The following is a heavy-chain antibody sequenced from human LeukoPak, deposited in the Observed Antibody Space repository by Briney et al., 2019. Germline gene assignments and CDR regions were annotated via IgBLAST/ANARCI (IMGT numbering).Heavy chain of an antibody. CDR1: GFSFSNYG. CDR2: IWEDGTNK. D-gene: IGHD5-18*01. Sequence: GGALRLSCAPSGFSFSNYGMHWVRQAPAKGLEGVAVIWEDGTNKYYADSVKGRVTISRDNSKNTLYLQMNSLRAEDTAVYYCARDQRGFSYSKYYFDYWGQGTLVTVSS. V-gene: IGHV3-33*01. CDR3: ARDQRGFSYSKYYFDY. J-gene: IGHJ4*02.